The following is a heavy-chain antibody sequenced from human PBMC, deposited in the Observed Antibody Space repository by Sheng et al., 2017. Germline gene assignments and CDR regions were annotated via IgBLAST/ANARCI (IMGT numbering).Heavy chain of an antibody. J-gene: IGHJ6*03. V-gene: IGHV4-39*01. CDR1: GGSISSSSYY. Sequence: QLQLQESGPGLVKPSETLSLTCTVSGGSISSSSYYWGWIRQPPGKGLEWIGSIYYSGSTYYNPSLKSRVTISVDTSKNQFSLKLSSVTAADTAVYYCARHVTMVRGVIIQRDYYYYYMDVWGKGTT. CDR3: ARHVTMVRGVIIQRDYYYYYMDV. CDR2: IYYSGST. D-gene: IGHD3-10*01.